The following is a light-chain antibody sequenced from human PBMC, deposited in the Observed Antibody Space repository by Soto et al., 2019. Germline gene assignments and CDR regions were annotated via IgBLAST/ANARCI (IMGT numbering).Light chain of an antibody. V-gene: IGLV2-14*01. J-gene: IGLJ1*01. CDR3: TSYTSNIAHV. CDR2: EVS. CDR1: SSDVGGYIY. Sequence: QSALTQTASVSGSPGQAITISCTGSSSDVGGYIYVSWYQQHPGKAPKLMIYEVSDRPSGVSDRFSGTKSGNTASLTISGLQAEDEADYYCTSYTSNIAHVFGTGTKVTVL.